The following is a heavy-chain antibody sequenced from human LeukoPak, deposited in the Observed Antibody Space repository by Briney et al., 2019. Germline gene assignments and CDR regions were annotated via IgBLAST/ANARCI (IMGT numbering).Heavy chain of an antibody. J-gene: IGHJ6*02. CDR1: GYTFTSYD. V-gene: IGHV1-8*01. D-gene: IGHD3-10*01. CDR3: ARGGAMVRGVANYYYYGMDV. CDR2: MNPNSGNT. Sequence: ASVKVSCKASGYTFTSYDINWVRQATGQGLEWMGWMNPNSGNTGYAQKFQGRVTMTRNTSISTAYMELSSLRSEDTAVYYCARGGAMVRGVANYYYYGMDVWGQGTTVTVPS.